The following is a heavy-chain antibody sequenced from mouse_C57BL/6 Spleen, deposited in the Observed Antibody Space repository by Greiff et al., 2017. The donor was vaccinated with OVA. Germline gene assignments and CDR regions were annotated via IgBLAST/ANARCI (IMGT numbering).Heavy chain of an antibody. V-gene: IGHV1-55*01. Sequence: QVQLQQSGAELVKPGASVKMSCKASGYTFTSYWITWVKQRPGQGLEWIGDIYPGSGSTNYNEKFKSKATLTVDTSSSTAYMQLSSLTSEDSAVYYCSRSGYDYDSAWFAYWGQGTLVTVSA. J-gene: IGHJ3*01. D-gene: IGHD2-4*01. CDR2: IYPGSGST. CDR3: SRSGYDYDSAWFAY. CDR1: GYTFTSYW.